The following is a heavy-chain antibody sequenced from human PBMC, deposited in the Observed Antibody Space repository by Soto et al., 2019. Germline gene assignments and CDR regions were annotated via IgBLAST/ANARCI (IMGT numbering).Heavy chain of an antibody. D-gene: IGHD6-13*01. Sequence: SETLSLTCAVYGGSFSGYYWSWIRQPPGKGLEWIGEINHSGSTNYNPSLKSRVTISVDTSKNQFSLKLSSVTAADTAVYYCVRGSSWYGPYYYYGMDVWGQGTTVTVSS. CDR3: VRGSSWYGPYYYYGMDV. J-gene: IGHJ6*02. V-gene: IGHV4-34*01. CDR1: GGSFSGYY. CDR2: INHSGST.